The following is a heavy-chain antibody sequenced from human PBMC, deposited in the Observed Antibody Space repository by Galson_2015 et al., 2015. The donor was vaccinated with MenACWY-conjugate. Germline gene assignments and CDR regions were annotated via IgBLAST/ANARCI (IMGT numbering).Heavy chain of an antibody. J-gene: IGHJ5*02. CDR1: GDSASSNSGA. CDR2: TYYRSKWIN. D-gene: IGHD6-13*01. Sequence: CAISGDSASSNSGAWNWIRQSPSRGLEWLGRTYYRSKWINDYAVSVKGRITINPDTSKNQFSLQLNSVTPEDTAVYYCASGTAAAGFRAWGQGALVTVSS. CDR3: ASGTAAAGFRA. V-gene: IGHV6-1*01.